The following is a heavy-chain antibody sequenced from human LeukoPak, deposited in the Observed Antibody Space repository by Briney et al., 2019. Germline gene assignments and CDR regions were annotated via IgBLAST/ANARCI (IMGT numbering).Heavy chain of an antibody. J-gene: IGHJ3*02. CDR2: IKQDGSEK. V-gene: IGHV3-7*01. CDR1: GFTFSGYW. CDR3: ASSTSYAFDI. D-gene: IGHD2-2*01. Sequence: GGSLRLSCAASGFTFSGYWMSWVRQAPGKGLEWVANIKQDGSEKYYVDSVEGRFTISRDNAKNSLYLQMNSLRAEDTAVYYCASSTSYAFDIWGQGTMVTVSS.